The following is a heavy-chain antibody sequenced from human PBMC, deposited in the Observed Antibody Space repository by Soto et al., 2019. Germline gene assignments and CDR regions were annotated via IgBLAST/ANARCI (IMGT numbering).Heavy chain of an antibody. CDR2: IKQDGSEK. CDR3: ARAAYDNAWILAH. CDR1: GFTFSNYW. J-gene: IGHJ4*01. D-gene: IGHD2-2*03. V-gene: IGHV3-7*01. Sequence: GGSLRLSCAASGFTFSNYWMSWVRQAPGKGLEWVANIKQDGSEKYYVDSVKGRFTLSRDNAQNSLQLQMNSLRAEDTAIYFCARAAYDNAWILAHWGQGTPVTVAS.